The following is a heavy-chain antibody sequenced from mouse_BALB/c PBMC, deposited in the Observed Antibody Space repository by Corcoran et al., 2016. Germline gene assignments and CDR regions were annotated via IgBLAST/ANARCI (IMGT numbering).Heavy chain of an antibody. J-gene: IGHJ4*01. CDR2: INPYYGST. CDR1: GYSFTDYI. V-gene: IGHV1-39*01. D-gene: IGHD2-1*01. CDR3: ARYGNYAMDY. Sequence: EIQLQQTGPELVKPGASVKISCKASGYSFTDYIMLWVKQSHGKSLEWIGNINPYYGSTSYNLKFKGKATLTVDKSSSTAYMQLNSLTSDDSAVYYCARYGNYAMDYWGQGTSVTVSS.